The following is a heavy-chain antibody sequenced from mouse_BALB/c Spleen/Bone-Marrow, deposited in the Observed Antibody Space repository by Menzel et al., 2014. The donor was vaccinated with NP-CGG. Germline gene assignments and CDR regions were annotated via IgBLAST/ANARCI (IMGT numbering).Heavy chain of an antibody. J-gene: IGHJ1*01. Sequence: EVQLQESGGGLVQPGGSLKLSCAASGFAFSRFWMSWVRQAPGKGLEWIGEINPDSSTINYTPPLKGKFIISRDNAKNTLYLQMSKVRSEDTALYYCARLNYYGNLFVWGAGTTVTVSS. D-gene: IGHD1-1*01. CDR1: GFAFSRFW. V-gene: IGHV4-1*02. CDR2: INPDSSTI. CDR3: ARLNYYGNLFV.